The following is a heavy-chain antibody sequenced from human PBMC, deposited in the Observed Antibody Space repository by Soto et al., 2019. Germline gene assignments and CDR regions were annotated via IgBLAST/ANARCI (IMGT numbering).Heavy chain of an antibody. J-gene: IGHJ6*02. D-gene: IGHD3-10*01. CDR2: IYHSGST. CDR3: ARGSVVRGVAYYGMDV. CDR1: GGSISSSNW. Sequence: QVQLQESGPGLVKPSGTLSLTCAVSGGSISSSNWWSWVRQPPGKGLEWIGEIYHSGSTNYNPSLKSRVTTAVDKSKTQFSLKLSSVTAADTAVYYCARGSVVRGVAYYGMDVWGQGTTVTVSS. V-gene: IGHV4-4*02.